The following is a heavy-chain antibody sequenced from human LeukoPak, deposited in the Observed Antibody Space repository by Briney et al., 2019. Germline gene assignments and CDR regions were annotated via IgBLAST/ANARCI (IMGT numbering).Heavy chain of an antibody. Sequence: LGESLKISCEAFGYSSFHSRLGWVRQIPGKGLEWMGMIFPGDSDTRYSPSFQGHVTISADRSTNTAYLHLSNLKASDTAIYYCARADSRISAIDYWGQGTLVTVSS. CDR1: GYSSFHSR. CDR3: ARADSRISAIDY. CDR2: IFPGDSDT. J-gene: IGHJ4*02. D-gene: IGHD5-18*01. V-gene: IGHV5-51*01.